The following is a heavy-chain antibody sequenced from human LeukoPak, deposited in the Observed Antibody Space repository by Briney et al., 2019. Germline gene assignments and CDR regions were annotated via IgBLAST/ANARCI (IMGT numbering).Heavy chain of an antibody. Sequence: GGSLRLSCAASGFTFSSYAMSWVRQAPGKGLEWVSAISGSGGSTYYADPVKGRFTISRDNSKNTLYLQMNSPRAEDTAVYYCAKDRGSYYYDSSGYFPDAFDIWGQGTMVTVSS. CDR1: GFTFSSYA. CDR3: AKDRGSYYYDSSGYFPDAFDI. D-gene: IGHD3-22*01. CDR2: ISGSGGST. V-gene: IGHV3-23*01. J-gene: IGHJ3*02.